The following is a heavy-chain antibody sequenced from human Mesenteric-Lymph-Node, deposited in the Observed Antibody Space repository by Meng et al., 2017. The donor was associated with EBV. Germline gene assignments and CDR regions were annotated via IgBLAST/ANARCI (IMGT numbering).Heavy chain of an antibody. J-gene: IGHJ5*02. Sequence: VPPGQSGAEVKKPGFSVKVSCQASGGTFCSYAISWVRQAPGQGLEWLGGIIPIFGTAHYAQKFQGSVTITADESTSTAYMELSSLRSENTAVYYCARGGCSSTSCYSPYNWFDPWGQGTLVTVSS. CDR2: IIPIFGTA. D-gene: IGHD2-2*02. CDR1: GGTFCSYA. CDR3: ARGGCSSTSCYSPYNWFDP. V-gene: IGHV1-69*01.